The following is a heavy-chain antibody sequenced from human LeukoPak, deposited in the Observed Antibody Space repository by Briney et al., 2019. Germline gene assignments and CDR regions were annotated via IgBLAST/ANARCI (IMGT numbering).Heavy chain of an antibody. D-gene: IGHD4-17*01. J-gene: IGHJ4*02. V-gene: IGHV3-48*03. CDR2: IRSGGSTI. CDR3: ARLTVTRYFDY. Sequence: PGGSLRLSCAASGFNFSSSEMNWVREAPGKGLERVSYIRSGGSTIYYADSVKGRFTISRDNAKNSLYLQMNSLRAEDTAVYYCARLTVTRYFDYWGQGTLVTVSS. CDR1: GFNFSSSE.